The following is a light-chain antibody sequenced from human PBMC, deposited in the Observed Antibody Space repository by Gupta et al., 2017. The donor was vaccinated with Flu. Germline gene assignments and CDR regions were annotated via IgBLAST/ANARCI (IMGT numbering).Light chain of an antibody. J-gene: IGKJ5*01. CDR2: DAA. CDR3: QQRSNWAPIT. CDR1: QSNNNY. V-gene: IGKV3-11*01. Sequence: ATRSWAPSERDTRSCSANQSNNNYLAGCHQKTGGHPRILIIDAANRGAGMPARLSGSGSGTEVTLTISSRVPEDFAVYYCQQRSNWAPITFGPGTRLEIK.